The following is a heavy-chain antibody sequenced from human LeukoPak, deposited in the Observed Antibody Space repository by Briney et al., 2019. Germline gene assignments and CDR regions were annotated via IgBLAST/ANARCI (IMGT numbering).Heavy chain of an antibody. D-gene: IGHD6-19*01. CDR1: GFTVNSNY. Sequence: GGSLRLSCAASGFTVNSNYMSWVRQVSGEGLEFVSLISTSGSTDHADSVKGRFTISSDNSKNTVHLHMNSLRGEDTAVYYCARVRSDSRGWYEFDYWGQGTLVTVSS. CDR3: ARVRSDSRGWYEFDY. V-gene: IGHV3-53*01. CDR2: ISTSGST. J-gene: IGHJ4*02.